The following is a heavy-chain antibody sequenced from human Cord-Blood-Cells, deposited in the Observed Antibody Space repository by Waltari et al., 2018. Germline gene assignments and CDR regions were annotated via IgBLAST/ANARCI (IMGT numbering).Heavy chain of an antibody. CDR3: ARSIAAAGFDY. CDR1: GFSLSNARMG. CDR2: IFSNDEK. Sequence: QVTLKESGPVLVKPTETLTLTCTVSGFSLSNARMGVSWIRQPTGKALEWLAHIFSNDEKSYSTSLKSRLTISKDTSKSQVVLTMTNMDPVDTATYYCARSIAAAGFDYWGQGTLVTVSS. V-gene: IGHV2-26*01. J-gene: IGHJ4*02. D-gene: IGHD6-13*01.